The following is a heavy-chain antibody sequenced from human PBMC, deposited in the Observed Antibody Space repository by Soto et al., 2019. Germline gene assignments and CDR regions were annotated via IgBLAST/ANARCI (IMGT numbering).Heavy chain of an antibody. V-gene: IGHV1-69*02. J-gene: IGHJ4*02. D-gene: IGHD6-19*01. CDR3: ARGPRIAVATQLLYFDY. Sequence: WASVKVSCKASGGTFSSYTISWVLQAPGQGLEWMGRIIPILGIANYAQKFQGRVTITADKSTSTAYMELSSLRSEDTAVYYCARGPRIAVATQLLYFDYWGQGTLVTVSS. CDR1: GGTFSSYT. CDR2: IIPILGIA.